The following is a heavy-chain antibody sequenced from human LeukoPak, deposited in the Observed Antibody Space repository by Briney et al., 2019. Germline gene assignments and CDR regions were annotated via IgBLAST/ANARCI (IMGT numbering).Heavy chain of an antibody. D-gene: IGHD5-18*01. Sequence: GSLRLSCAASGFTFSSYWMSWVRQAPGKGLEWIGEINHSGSTNYNPSLKSRVTISIDTSKKQFSLKLSSVTAADTAVYYCARDGPTYTAAVGFDYWGQGTLVTVSS. J-gene: IGHJ4*02. V-gene: IGHV4-34*01. CDR1: GFTFSSYW. CDR3: ARDGPTYTAAVGFDY. CDR2: INHSGST.